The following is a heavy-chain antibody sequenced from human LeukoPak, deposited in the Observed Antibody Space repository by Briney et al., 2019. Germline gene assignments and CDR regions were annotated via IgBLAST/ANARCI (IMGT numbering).Heavy chain of an antibody. CDR3: AIVLRYSGNDY. V-gene: IGHV4-4*07. CDR1: GGSISSYY. J-gene: IGHJ4*02. D-gene: IGHD3-9*01. Sequence: SETLSLTCTVSGGSISSYYWSWIRQPAGKGLEWIGRIYTSGSTNYNPSLKSRVTMSVDTSKNQFSLKLGSVTAADTAVYYCAIVLRYSGNDYWGQGTLVTVSS. CDR2: IYTSGST.